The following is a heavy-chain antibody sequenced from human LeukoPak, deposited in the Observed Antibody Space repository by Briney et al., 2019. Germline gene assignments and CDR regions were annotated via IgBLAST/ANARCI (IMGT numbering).Heavy chain of an antibody. J-gene: IGHJ4*02. D-gene: IGHD3-10*01. V-gene: IGHV4-39*01. Sequence: SETLSLTCTVSGGSISSSSYYWGWIRQPPGKGLEWIGTIFYSESAYYNPSLKSRVTISVGTSKNRFSLKLSSVTAADTAVYYCARRRGSGSYYNYIDYWGQGTLVTVSS. CDR2: IFYSESA. CDR1: GGSISSSSYY. CDR3: ARRRGSGSYYNYIDY.